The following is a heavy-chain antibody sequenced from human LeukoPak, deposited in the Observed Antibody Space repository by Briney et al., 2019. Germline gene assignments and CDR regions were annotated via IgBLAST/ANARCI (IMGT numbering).Heavy chain of an antibody. Sequence: GASVNVSCKASGYTFFSYGISWVRQAPGQGLDWMGWISGYNGNTTYAQKLQGRVTMTTDTSKSTAYMELRSLRSDDTAVYYCARAPLYGSCEYWGQGTLVTVSS. J-gene: IGHJ4*02. CDR3: ARAPLYGSCEY. CDR1: GYTFFSYG. V-gene: IGHV1-18*01. CDR2: ISGYNGNT. D-gene: IGHD6-6*01.